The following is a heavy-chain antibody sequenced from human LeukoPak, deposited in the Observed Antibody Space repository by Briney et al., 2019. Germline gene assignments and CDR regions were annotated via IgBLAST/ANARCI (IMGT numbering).Heavy chain of an antibody. D-gene: IGHD6-6*01. J-gene: IGHJ4*02. CDR2: ISSSSNYI. CDR1: GFTLSSYN. V-gene: IGHV3-21*01. CDR3: ARLLYDRSSPWDY. Sequence: GGSLRLSCAASGFTLSSYNMNWVRQAPGKGLEWVSSISSSSNYINYADSVKGRFTISRDNAKNSLYLQMNSLRAEDTAVYYCARLLYDRSSPWDYWGQGTLVTVSS.